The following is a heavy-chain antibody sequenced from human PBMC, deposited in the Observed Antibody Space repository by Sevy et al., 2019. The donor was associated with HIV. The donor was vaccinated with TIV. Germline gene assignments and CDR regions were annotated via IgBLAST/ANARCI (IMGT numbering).Heavy chain of an antibody. CDR1: GFTFSSYW. CDR2: IKQDGSEK. CDR3: AREGGGSYSDAFDL. V-gene: IGHV3-7*03. D-gene: IGHD1-26*01. J-gene: IGHJ3*01. Sequence: GGSLRLSCAASGFTFSSYWMSWVRQAPGKGLEWVANIKQDGSEKYYVHSVKGRFTISRDNAKNLLYLKMNSLRAEDTAVYYCAREGGGSYSDAFDLWGQGTMVTVSS.